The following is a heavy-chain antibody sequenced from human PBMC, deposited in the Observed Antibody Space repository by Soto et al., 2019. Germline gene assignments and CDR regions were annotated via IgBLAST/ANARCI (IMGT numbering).Heavy chain of an antibody. CDR1: GYSFANYG. CDR3: ARPFFGDHGIVDY. CDR2: INTDTGNA. V-gene: IGHV1-18*01. D-gene: IGHD4-17*01. Sequence: QVQLVQSGVEVKKPGASVKVSCKTSGYSFANYGINWVRQAPGQGLEWMGWINTDTGNAVYAQTFQGRVTMTTDTSTSTAYMELRSLRSDDTAVYYCARPFFGDHGIVDYWGQGTLVTVSS. J-gene: IGHJ4*02.